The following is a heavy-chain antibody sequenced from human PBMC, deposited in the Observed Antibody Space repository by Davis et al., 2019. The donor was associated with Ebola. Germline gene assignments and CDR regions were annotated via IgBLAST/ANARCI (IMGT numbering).Heavy chain of an antibody. CDR1: GGSVTSNNYY. J-gene: IGHJ4*02. V-gene: IGHV4-39*01. Sequence: SETLSLTCTVSGGSVTSNNYYWGWIRQPPGKGLEWIASVYYSGAIYYNPSLKSRVTISIDASKNQFSLELSSVTAADTAVYYCARPPQDSSGWGCFESWGQGILVAVSS. CDR2: VYYSGAI. D-gene: IGHD6-19*01. CDR3: ARPPQDSSGWGCFES.